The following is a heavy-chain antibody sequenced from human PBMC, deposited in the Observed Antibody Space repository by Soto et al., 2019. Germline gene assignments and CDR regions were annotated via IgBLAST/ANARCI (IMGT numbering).Heavy chain of an antibody. V-gene: IGHV1-18*01. CDR1: GYTFTSYG. Sequence: ASVKVSCKASGYTFTSYGISWVRQAPGQGLEWMGWISAYNGNTNYAQKLQGRVTMTTDTSTSTAYMELRSLRSDDTAVYYCARVYCSSTSCYAENWFDPWGQGTLVTVS. CDR3: ARVYCSSTSCYAENWFDP. D-gene: IGHD2-2*01. CDR2: ISAYNGNT. J-gene: IGHJ5*02.